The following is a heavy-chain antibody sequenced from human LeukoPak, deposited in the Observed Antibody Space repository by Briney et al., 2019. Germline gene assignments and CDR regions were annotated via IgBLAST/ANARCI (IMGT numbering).Heavy chain of an antibody. CDR2: IRYDGSNK. D-gene: IGHD2-2*01. CDR1: GFTFSSYG. V-gene: IGHV3-30*02. J-gene: IGHJ4*02. CDR3: ARVVTGYCSTTSCPFYS. Sequence: GGSLRLSCAASGFTFSSYGMDWVRQAPGKGLEWVAYIRYDGSNKNYADSVKGRFTISRDNSKNTLYLQMSSLRAEDTAVYYCARVVTGYCSTTSCPFYSWGQGTLVTVSS.